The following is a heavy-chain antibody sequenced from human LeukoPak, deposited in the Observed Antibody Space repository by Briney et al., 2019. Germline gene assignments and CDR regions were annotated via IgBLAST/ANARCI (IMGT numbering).Heavy chain of an antibody. CDR1: GYSFTSYW. V-gene: IGHV5-51*01. CDR3: ARPRRTRSAYYYATGTLEAFDI. J-gene: IGHJ3*02. Sequence: GESLKISCKGSGYSFTSYWIGWVRQMPGKGLEWMGIIYPGDSDTRYSPSFQGQVTISADKSISTAYLQWSSLKASDTAMYYCARPRRTRSAYYYATGTLEAFDIWGQGTMVTVSS. CDR2: IYPGDSDT. D-gene: IGHD3-10*01.